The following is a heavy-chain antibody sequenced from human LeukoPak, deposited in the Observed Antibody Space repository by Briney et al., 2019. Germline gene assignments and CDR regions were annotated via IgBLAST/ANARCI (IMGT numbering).Heavy chain of an antibody. CDR3: ARRDARYFDWSLYDY. CDR2: IYYSGST. J-gene: IGHJ4*02. Sequence: SETLSLTCTVSGGSISSSSDYWGWIRQPPGKGLEWIGSIYYSGSTYYNPSLKSRVTISVDTSKNQFSLKLSSVTAADTAVYYCARRDARYFDWSLYDYWGQGTLVTVSS. CDR1: GGSISSSSDY. D-gene: IGHD3-9*01. V-gene: IGHV4-39*01.